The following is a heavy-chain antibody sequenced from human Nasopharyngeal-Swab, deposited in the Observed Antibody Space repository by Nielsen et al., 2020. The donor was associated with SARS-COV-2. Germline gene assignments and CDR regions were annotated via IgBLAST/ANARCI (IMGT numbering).Heavy chain of an antibody. CDR1: VYTFTNYC. V-gene: IGHV1-18*01. CDR2: ISAYNGNT. CDR3: ARDSTDEQYPRATDY. J-gene: IGHJ4*02. Sequence: ASVKVPCKASVYTFTNYCLSWVRQPPGQGLVWMGWISAYNGNTNYAEKLQGRVTMTTDTSTSTAYMELRSLRSDDTAVYYCARDSTDEQYPRATDYWGQGTILTVYS. D-gene: IGHD2-2*01.